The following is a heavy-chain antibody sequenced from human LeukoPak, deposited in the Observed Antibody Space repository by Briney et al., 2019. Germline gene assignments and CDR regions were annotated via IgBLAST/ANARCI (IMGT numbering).Heavy chain of an antibody. D-gene: IGHD6-13*01. V-gene: IGHV1-69*05. Sequence: SVKLSCKASGGTFSSYAISWVRQAPGQGLEWMGGIIPIFGTANYAQKFQGRVTITTDESTSTAYMELSSLRSEDTAVYYCARENRFSSTDWFDPWGQGTLVTVSS. J-gene: IGHJ5*02. CDR2: IIPIFGTA. CDR1: GGTFSSYA. CDR3: ARENRFSSTDWFDP.